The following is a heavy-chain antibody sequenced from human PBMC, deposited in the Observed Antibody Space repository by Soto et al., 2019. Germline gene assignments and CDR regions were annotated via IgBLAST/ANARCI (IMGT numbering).Heavy chain of an antibody. CDR3: ATNLPNTVTTPLRYYYYYGMGV. D-gene: IGHD4-17*01. V-gene: IGHV1-69*13. CDR2: IIPIFGTA. Sequence: ASVKVSCKASGGTFSSYAISWVRQAPGQGLEWMGGIIPIFGTANYAQKFQGRVTITADESTSTAYMELSSLRSEDTAVYYCATNLPNTVTTPLRYYYYYGMGVWGQGTTVTVSS. J-gene: IGHJ6*02. CDR1: GGTFSSYA.